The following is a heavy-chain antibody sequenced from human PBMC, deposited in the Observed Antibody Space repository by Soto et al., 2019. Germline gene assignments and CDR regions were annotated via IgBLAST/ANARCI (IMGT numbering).Heavy chain of an antibody. CDR3: ATRGGRWLQYGFYFDY. Sequence: SETLSFTCTVSGGSISSSSYYWGWIRQPPGKGLEWIGSIYYSGSTYYNPSLKSRVTISVDTSKNQFSLKLSSVTAADTAVYYCATRGGRWLQYGFYFDYWGQGTLVTVSS. CDR1: GGSISSSSYY. D-gene: IGHD3-16*01. J-gene: IGHJ4*02. V-gene: IGHV4-39*01. CDR2: IYYSGST.